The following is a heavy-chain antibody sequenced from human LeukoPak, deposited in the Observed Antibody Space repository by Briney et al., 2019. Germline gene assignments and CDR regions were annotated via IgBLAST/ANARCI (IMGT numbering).Heavy chain of an antibody. Sequence: PGGSLRLSCAASGFTFSSYWMHWVRQAPGKGLVWVSRINGDGSSTAYADSVKGRFTISRDNAKNTLYLQMNSLTAEDTAVYYCAKAPVTTCSGAYCYPFDYWSQGTLVTVSS. J-gene: IGHJ4*02. D-gene: IGHD2-15*01. CDR1: GFTFSSYW. CDR2: INGDGSST. V-gene: IGHV3-74*01. CDR3: AKAPVTTCSGAYCYPFDY.